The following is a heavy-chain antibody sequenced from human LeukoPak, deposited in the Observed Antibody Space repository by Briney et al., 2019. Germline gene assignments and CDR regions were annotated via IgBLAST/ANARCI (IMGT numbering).Heavy chain of an antibody. CDR3: AKERGGGGYSYGQYYFDY. CDR1: GFTFSSYG. J-gene: IGHJ4*02. CDR2: IWYDGSNK. D-gene: IGHD5-18*01. Sequence: GRSLRLSCAASGFTFSSYGMHWVRQAPGKGLEWVAVIWYDGSNKYYAGSVKGRFTISRDNSKNTLYLQMNSLRAEDTAVYYCAKERGGGGYSYGQYYFDYWGQGTLVTVSS. V-gene: IGHV3-33*06.